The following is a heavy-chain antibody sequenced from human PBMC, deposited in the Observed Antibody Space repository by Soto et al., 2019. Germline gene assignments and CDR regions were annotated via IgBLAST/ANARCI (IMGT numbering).Heavy chain of an antibody. CDR1: GGSVSSGSYY. Sequence: QVQLQESGPGLVKPSETLSLTCTVSGGSVSSGSYYWSWIRQPPGKGLEWIGYIYYSGSTNYNPALRSGVTISVDASKNQFSLKLSSVTAADTAVYYCARLEVDTAMVTSYYGMDVWGQGTTVTVCS. J-gene: IGHJ6*02. CDR3: ARLEVDTAMVTSYYGMDV. CDR2: IYYSGST. D-gene: IGHD5-18*01. V-gene: IGHV4-61*01.